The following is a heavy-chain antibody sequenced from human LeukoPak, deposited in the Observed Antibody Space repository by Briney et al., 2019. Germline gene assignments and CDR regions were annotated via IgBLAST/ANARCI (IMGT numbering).Heavy chain of an antibody. J-gene: IGHJ4*02. V-gene: IGHV3-53*01. D-gene: IGHD5-18*01. CDR3: ASASGGYSYGDYYFDY. Sequence: PGGSLRLSCAASGFTVSSNYMSWVRQAPGKGLEWVSVIYSGGSTYYADSVKGRFTISRDNSKNTLYLQMNSLRAEDTAVYYCASASGGYSYGDYYFDYWGQGTLVTVSS. CDR2: IYSGGST. CDR1: GFTVSSNY.